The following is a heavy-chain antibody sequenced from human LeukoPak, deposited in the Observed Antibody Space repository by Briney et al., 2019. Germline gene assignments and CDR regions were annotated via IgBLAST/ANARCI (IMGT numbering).Heavy chain of an antibody. Sequence: GGSLRLSCVASRFTFSNYWMSWVRQAPGKGLEWVANINQDGSKKPYADSMKGRFTISRDNANESLYLQLNSLRADDTAVYYCAKWGPHCVGDYCPALDSWGQGTLVTVSS. CDR2: INQDGSKK. D-gene: IGHD2-21*02. J-gene: IGHJ4*02. CDR3: AKWGPHCVGDYCPALDS. CDR1: RFTFSNYW. V-gene: IGHV3-7*01.